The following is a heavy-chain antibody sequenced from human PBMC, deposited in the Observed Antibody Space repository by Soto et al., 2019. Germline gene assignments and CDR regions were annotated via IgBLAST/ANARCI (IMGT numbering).Heavy chain of an antibody. J-gene: IGHJ4*02. CDR1: GFTFTSSA. Sequence: ASVKVSCKASGFTFTSSAVQWVRQARGQRLEWIGWIVVGSGNTNYAQKFQERVTITRDMSTSTAYMELSSLRSEDTAVYYCAADLSSGSYSDYWGQGTLVTVSS. CDR2: IVVGSGNT. D-gene: IGHD1-26*01. V-gene: IGHV1-58*01. CDR3: AADLSSGSYSDY.